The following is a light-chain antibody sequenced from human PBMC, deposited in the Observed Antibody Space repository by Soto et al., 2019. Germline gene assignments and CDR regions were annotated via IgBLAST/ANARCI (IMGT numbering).Light chain of an antibody. CDR1: NIGSKT. CDR3: QVWDSSTDHPVV. Sequence: SYELTQPPSVSVAPGQTATITCGGNNIGSKTVHWYQQRPGQAPVLLVKDETDRPSGIPERVSGSNTDILTISRVEAGDEADYYCQVWDSSTDHPVVFGGGTKLTAL. CDR2: DET. J-gene: IGLJ2*01. V-gene: IGLV3-21*02.